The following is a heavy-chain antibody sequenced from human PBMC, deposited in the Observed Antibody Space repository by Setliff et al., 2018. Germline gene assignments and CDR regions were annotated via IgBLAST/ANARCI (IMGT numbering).Heavy chain of an antibody. CDR3: ARDFIWGGLTGPGY. CDR1: GYTFIGHY. V-gene: IGHV1-2*02. D-gene: IGHD3-9*01. CDR2: INPNNGET. Sequence: GASVKVSCKASGYTFIGHYMHWVRQAPGEGLEWMGWINPNNGETKFAQKFQGRVTLARDTSLKAHYMELSNLTSDDTAIYYCARDFIWGGLTGPGYWGQGTLVTVS. J-gene: IGHJ4*02.